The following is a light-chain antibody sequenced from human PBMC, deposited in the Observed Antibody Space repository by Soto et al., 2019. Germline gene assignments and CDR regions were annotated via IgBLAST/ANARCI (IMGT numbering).Light chain of an antibody. CDR2: EVS. V-gene: IGLV2-14*01. CDR1: SSDVGGYNY. CDR3: SSYTSSSTVV. J-gene: IGLJ3*02. Sequence: QSALTQPASVSGSPGQSITISCTGSSSDVGGYNYVSWYQHHPGKAPKLMIYEVSNRPSGVSNRFSGSKSDNTASLTISGLQSEDEADYYCSSYTSSSTVVFGGGTKPIVL.